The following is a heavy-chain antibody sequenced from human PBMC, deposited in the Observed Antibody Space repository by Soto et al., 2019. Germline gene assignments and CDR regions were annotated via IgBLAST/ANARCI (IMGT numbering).Heavy chain of an antibody. CDR2: ISSSGSTI. CDR1: GFTFSDYY. J-gene: IGHJ6*03. V-gene: IGHV3-11*01. CDR3: ASQGYSSQDYYYYYMDV. Sequence: PGGSLRLSCAASGFTFSDYYMSWIRQAPGKGLEWVSYISSSGSTIYYADSVKGRFTISRHNSKNTLYLQMNSLRAEDTAVYYCASQGYSSQDYYYYYMDVWGKGTTVTVSS. D-gene: IGHD6-13*01.